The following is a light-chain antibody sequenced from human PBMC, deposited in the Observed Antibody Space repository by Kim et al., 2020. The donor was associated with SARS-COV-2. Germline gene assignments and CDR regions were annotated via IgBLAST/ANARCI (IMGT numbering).Light chain of an antibody. CDR3: QQYGTSSLRT. V-gene: IGKV3-20*01. Sequence: PAGRAPLSCRASKSVRTNSLAWYQQRPGQAPRLLLYGASSRTTDIPDSFTGTGSGTDFILTTTRLEPEDFAVYYCQQYGTSSLRTFGGGTKVDIK. CDR1: KSVRTNS. CDR2: GAS. J-gene: IGKJ4*01.